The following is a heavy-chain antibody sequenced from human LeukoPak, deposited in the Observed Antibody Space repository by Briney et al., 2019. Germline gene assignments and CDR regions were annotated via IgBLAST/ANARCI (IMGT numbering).Heavy chain of an antibody. V-gene: IGHV3-23*01. CDR2: ISGSGGST. Sequence: GGSLRLSCAASGFTFSSYAMSWVRQAPGKGLEWVSAISGSGGSTYYADSVKGRFTISRDNSKNTLYLQMNSLRAEDTAVYYCAKDRLPGIAAAGPWGYFDYWGQGTLVTVSS. J-gene: IGHJ4*02. D-gene: IGHD6-13*01. CDR1: GFTFSSYA. CDR3: AKDRLPGIAAAGPWGYFDY.